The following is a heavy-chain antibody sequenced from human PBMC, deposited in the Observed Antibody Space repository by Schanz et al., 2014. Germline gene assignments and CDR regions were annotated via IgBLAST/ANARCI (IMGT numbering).Heavy chain of an antibody. CDR2: INPNSGAT. J-gene: IGHJ4*02. CDR3: ARVTTGYDS. D-gene: IGHD5-12*01. Sequence: QLVQSGAEVKKPGASVKVSCKASAYTFTVYYMHWVRQAPGQGLEWLGWINPNSGATSSAQKFQGRVTMTRDTSSSTVYMQLSSLTSDDTAIYYCARVTTGYDSWGQGTLVTVSS. V-gene: IGHV1-2*02. CDR1: AYTFTVYY.